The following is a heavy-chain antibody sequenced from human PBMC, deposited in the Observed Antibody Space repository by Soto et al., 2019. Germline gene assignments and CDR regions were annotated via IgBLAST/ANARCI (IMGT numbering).Heavy chain of an antibody. CDR2: IFYSGSP. CDR1: GGSINNYY. Sequence: SETLSLTCTVSGGSINNYYWSWIRQPPGKRLEWIGYIFYSGSPTHNPSLKSRVAMSVDTSKNQFSLNLRSVTAADTAVYYCARGSDYGRYWGQGTLVTVP. V-gene: IGHV4-59*01. D-gene: IGHD4-17*01. J-gene: IGHJ4*02. CDR3: ARGSDYGRY.